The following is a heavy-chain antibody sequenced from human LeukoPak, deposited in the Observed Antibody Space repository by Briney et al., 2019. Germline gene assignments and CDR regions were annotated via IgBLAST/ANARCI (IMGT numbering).Heavy chain of an antibody. CDR1: GFTFSSFA. D-gene: IGHD6-19*01. J-gene: IGHJ4*02. CDR3: AKSHSVAVAGTYSTYYFDS. Sequence: GGSLRLSCAASGFTFSSFAMSWVRQAPGRGLEWVSSISGSGASTYYADSVKGQFTISRDNSRNTLYLQMSSLRAEDTAVYYCAKSHSVAVAGTYSTYYFDSWGQGTLVTVSS. V-gene: IGHV3-23*01. CDR2: ISGSGAST.